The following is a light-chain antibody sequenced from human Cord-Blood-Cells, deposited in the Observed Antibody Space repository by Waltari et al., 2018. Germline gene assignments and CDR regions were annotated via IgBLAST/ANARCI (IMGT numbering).Light chain of an antibody. Sequence: QSALTQPASVSGSPGPSITIPCPGTSRDGGGYNYVSWYQQHPGKAPKLMIYDVSNRPSGVSNRFSGSKSGNTASLTISGLQAEDETDYYCSSYTSSSTLNWVFGGGTKLTVL. CDR3: SSYTSSSTLNWV. J-gene: IGLJ3*02. V-gene: IGLV2-14*01. CDR2: DVS. CDR1: SRDGGGYNY.